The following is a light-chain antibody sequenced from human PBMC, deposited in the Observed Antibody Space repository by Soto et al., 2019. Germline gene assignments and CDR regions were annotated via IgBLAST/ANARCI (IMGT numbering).Light chain of an antibody. CDR1: QSVSSY. Sequence: EIVLTQSPATLSLSPGERATLSCRASQSVSSYLAWYQQKPGQAPRLLIYDTSKRATGIPARFSGSGSGTDFTLTISSLEPEDFAVDYCQQRTNWPRSFTFGPGTKVDIQ. CDR2: DTS. J-gene: IGKJ3*01. V-gene: IGKV3-11*01. CDR3: QQRTNWPRSFT.